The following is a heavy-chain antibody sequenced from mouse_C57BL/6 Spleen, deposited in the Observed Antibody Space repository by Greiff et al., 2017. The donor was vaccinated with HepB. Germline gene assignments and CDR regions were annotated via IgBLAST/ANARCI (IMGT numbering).Heavy chain of an antibody. CDR1: GYSITSGYY. D-gene: IGHD1-1*01. CDR2: ISYDGSN. CDR3: ARDRAVVATRYFDV. J-gene: IGHJ1*03. Sequence: EVQLQESGPGLVKPSQSLSLTCSVTGYSITSGYYWNWIRQFPGNKLEWMGYISYDGSNNYNPSLKNRISITRDTSKNQFFLKLNSVTTEDTATYYCARDRAVVATRYFDVWGTGTTVTVSS. V-gene: IGHV3-6*01.